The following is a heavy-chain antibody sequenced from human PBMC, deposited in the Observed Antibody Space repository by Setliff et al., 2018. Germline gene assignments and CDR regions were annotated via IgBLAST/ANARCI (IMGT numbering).Heavy chain of an antibody. CDR3: ARERSYDGLNYYGMDV. CDR2: ISPYNGHT. V-gene: IGHV1-18*01. J-gene: IGHJ6*01. Sequence: ASVKVSCKTAGYALNSYGLTWVRQAPGQGLEWMGWISPYNGHTNSAQKLQGRVTMTTDTSTSTAYLELRSVRFDDTAVYYCARERSYDGLNYYGMDVWGQGTTVTVSS. CDR1: GYALNSYG. D-gene: IGHD1-26*01.